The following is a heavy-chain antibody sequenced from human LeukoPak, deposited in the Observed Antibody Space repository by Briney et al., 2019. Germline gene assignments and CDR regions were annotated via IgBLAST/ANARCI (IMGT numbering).Heavy chain of an antibody. Sequence: GGPLRLSCAASGFTFTNYWMHWVRQAPGMGLVWVSRLPPDELGIIYADSVKGRFTVSRDNAKNTVYLQMNNLRVDDTAMYYCVGTIASRGSEYWGQGALVTVSS. V-gene: IGHV3-74*01. CDR2: LPPDELGI. CDR3: VGTIASRGSEY. J-gene: IGHJ4*02. D-gene: IGHD6-6*01. CDR1: GFTFTNYW.